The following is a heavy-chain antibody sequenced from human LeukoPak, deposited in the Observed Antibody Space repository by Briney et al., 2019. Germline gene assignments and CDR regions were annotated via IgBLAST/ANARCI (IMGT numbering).Heavy chain of an antibody. CDR3: AREGHTYGSDY. CDR2: ISQSGNTK. CDR1: GFTFSDYY. Sequence: GGPLRLSCSASGFTFSDYYMSWVRQAPGKGLEWLSYISQSGNTKYYADSMKGRFTVSRDNGKNSLYLQMNSLRVEDTGVYYCAREGHTYGSDYWGQGTLVTVSS. V-gene: IGHV3-11*01. D-gene: IGHD3-10*01. J-gene: IGHJ4*02.